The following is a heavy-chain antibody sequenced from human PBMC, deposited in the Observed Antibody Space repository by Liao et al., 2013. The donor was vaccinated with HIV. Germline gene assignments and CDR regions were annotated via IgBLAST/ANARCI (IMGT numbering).Heavy chain of an antibody. CDR2: IYYSGST. V-gene: IGHV4-39*07. D-gene: IGHD3-9*01. CDR1: GASISSSDYY. Sequence: QLQLQESGPGLVKPSGTVSLTCLVSGASISSSDYYWGWIRQPPGKGLEWIGSIYYSGSTYFNPSLKSRVTISVDTSKNHFSLRLTSVAAADTAVYYCARASSPVGDYDLLPGYEGETYNWFDSWGQGTLVTVSS. J-gene: IGHJ5*01. CDR3: ARASSPVGDYDLLPGYEGETYNWFDS.